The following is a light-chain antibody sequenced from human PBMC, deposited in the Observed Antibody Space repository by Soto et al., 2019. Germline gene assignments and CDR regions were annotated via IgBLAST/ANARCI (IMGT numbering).Light chain of an antibody. CDR2: GAS. CDR3: QQYDNWPLFT. CDR1: QSVTNN. J-gene: IGKJ3*01. V-gene: IGKV3-15*01. Sequence: EIVMTQSLATLSVSPGERATLSCRASQSVTNNLAWYQQKPGQAPRLLIYGASTRATGIPARFSGSGSGTEFTLTISSLQSEDFAVYYCQQYDNWPLFTFGPGTKVDIK.